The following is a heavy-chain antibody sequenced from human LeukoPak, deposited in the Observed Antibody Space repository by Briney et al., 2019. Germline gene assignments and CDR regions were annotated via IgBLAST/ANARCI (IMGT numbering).Heavy chain of an antibody. CDR1: GFTFSSYA. Sequence: GGSLRLSCAASGFTFSSYAMSWVRQAPGKGLEWVSAISGSGGSTYYADSVKGRFTISRDNSKNTMYLQINSLRAEDTAVYYCARGGYVEYYGVDVWGQGTTVTVSS. CDR2: ISGSGGST. J-gene: IGHJ6*02. CDR3: ARGGYVEYYGVDV. D-gene: IGHD5-12*01. V-gene: IGHV3-23*01.